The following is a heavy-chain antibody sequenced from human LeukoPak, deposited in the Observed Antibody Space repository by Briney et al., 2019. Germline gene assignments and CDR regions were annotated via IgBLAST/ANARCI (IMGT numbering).Heavy chain of an antibody. Sequence: GGSLRLSCAASGFTVSSNYMSWVRQAPGKGLEWVSVIYSGGSTYYADSVKGRFTISRDNSKNTLYLQMNSLRAEDTAVYYCARVSVTTSGYYYGMDVWGQGTTVTVSS. CDR2: IYSGGST. D-gene: IGHD4-11*01. J-gene: IGHJ6*02. CDR3: ARVSVTTSGYYYGMDV. CDR1: GFTVSSNY. V-gene: IGHV3-66*02.